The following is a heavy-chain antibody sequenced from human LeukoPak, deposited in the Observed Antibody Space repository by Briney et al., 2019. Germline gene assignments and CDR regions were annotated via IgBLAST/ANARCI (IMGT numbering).Heavy chain of an antibody. CDR1: GFTFDDYA. Sequence: PGGSLRLSCAASGFTFDDYAMHWVRQAPGKGLEWVSGISWNSGSIGYADSVKGRFTISRDNATNSLYLQMNSLRAEDTALYYCAKDQRYSYYYGMDVWGQGTAVTVSS. CDR2: ISWNSGSI. CDR3: AKDQRYSYYYGMDV. J-gene: IGHJ6*02. D-gene: IGHD5-18*01. V-gene: IGHV3-9*01.